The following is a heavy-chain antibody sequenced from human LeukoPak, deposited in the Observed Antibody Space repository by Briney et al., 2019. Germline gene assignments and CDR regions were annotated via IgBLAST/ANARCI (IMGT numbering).Heavy chain of an antibody. CDR1: GFNFRCYS. D-gene: IGHD6-19*01. CDR3: ARDFSSGWVDY. CDR2: ISSSSTYI. J-gene: IGHJ4*02. Sequence: PGGSLRLSCVVSGFNFRCYSMNWLRQAPGKGLEWVSSISSSSTYIYYADSVKGRFTISRDNSRNTLYLQMSSLRVEDTAVYYCARDFSSGWVDYWGQGTLVTVSS. V-gene: IGHV3-21*06.